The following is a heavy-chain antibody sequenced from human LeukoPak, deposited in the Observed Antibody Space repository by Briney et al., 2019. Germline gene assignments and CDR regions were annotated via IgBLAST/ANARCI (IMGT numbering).Heavy chain of an antibody. Sequence: SETLSLTCTVSGGSISSSSDYSGWSRQPPGKGLERIGRIYYSGSTYYNPSPQSRVTISVDTSKNQFSLKLSSVTAADTAVYYCAGDHYDCWSGPSNYFDYWGQGTLVTVSS. J-gene: IGHJ4*02. CDR2: IYYSGST. V-gene: IGHV4-39*07. D-gene: IGHD3-3*01. CDR1: GGSISSSSDY. CDR3: AGDHYDCWSGPSNYFDY.